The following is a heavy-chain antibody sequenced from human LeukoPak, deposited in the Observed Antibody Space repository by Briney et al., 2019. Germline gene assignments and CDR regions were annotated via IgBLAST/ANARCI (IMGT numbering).Heavy chain of an antibody. CDR1: GGSISSYY. Sequence: SETLSLTCTVSGGSISSYYWSWIRQPPGKGLEWIGYIYYSGSTNYNPSLKSRVTISVDTSKNQFSLKLSSVTAADTAVYYCASWAYSTSWSNWVDPWGQGTLVTVSS. J-gene: IGHJ5*02. CDR2: IYYSGST. V-gene: IGHV4-59*01. CDR3: ASWAYSTSWSNWVDP. D-gene: IGHD6-13*01.